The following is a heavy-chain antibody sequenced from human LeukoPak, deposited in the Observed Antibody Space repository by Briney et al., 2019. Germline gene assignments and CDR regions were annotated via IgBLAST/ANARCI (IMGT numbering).Heavy chain of an antibody. CDR2: MRSKANSYAT. CDR3: TSYYDILTGYYNDY. D-gene: IGHD3-9*01. CDR1: GFTFSGSA. Sequence: GGSLRLSCAASGFTFSGSAMHWVRQASGKGLEWVGRMRSKANSYATAYAASVKGRFTISRDDSKNTAYLQMNSLKTEDTAVYYCTSYYDILTGYYNDYWGQGTLVTVSS. J-gene: IGHJ4*02. V-gene: IGHV3-73*01.